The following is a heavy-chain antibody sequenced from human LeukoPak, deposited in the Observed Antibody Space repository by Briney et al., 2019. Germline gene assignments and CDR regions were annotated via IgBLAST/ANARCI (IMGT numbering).Heavy chain of an antibody. CDR3: ARVSSEGGARWLQFHGWFDP. CDR1: GYTFTSYA. V-gene: IGHV1-3*01. Sequence: ASVKVSCKASGYTFTSYAMHWVRQAPGQRLEWMGWINAGNGNTKYSQKFQGRVTITRDTSASTAYMELSSLRSEDTAVYYCARVSSEGGARWLQFHGWFDPWGQGTLVTVSS. D-gene: IGHD5-24*01. J-gene: IGHJ5*02. CDR2: INAGNGNT.